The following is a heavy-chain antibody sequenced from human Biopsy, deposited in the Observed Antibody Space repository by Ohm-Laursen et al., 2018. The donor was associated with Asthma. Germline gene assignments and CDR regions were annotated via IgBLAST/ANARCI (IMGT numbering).Heavy chain of an antibody. Sequence: SDTLSLTCPVSADSISSNNFYWGWIRQPPGKGLEWFATISYTGSTYYNPSLKIRVTISADTSMNQFFLNLSSVTAADTAVYFCARHQEAASYHYDGSIAYWGQGIPVTVSS. J-gene: IGHJ4*02. V-gene: IGHV4-39*01. CDR3: ARHQEAASYHYDGSIAY. D-gene: IGHD3-22*01. CDR2: ISYTGST. CDR1: ADSISSNNFY.